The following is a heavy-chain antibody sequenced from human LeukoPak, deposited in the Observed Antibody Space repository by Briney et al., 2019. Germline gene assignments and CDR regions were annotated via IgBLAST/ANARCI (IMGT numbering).Heavy chain of an antibody. V-gene: IGHV4-59*01. J-gene: IGHJ4*02. CDR1: GGSISSYY. CDR3: ASVSSSSWYYFDY. CDR2: IYYSGST. D-gene: IGHD6-13*01. Sequence: SETLSLTCTVSGGSISSYYWSWIRQPPGKGLEWIGYIYYSGSTNYNPSLKSRVTISVDTSKNQLSLKLSSVTAADTAVYYCASVSSSSWYYFDYWGQGTLVTVSS.